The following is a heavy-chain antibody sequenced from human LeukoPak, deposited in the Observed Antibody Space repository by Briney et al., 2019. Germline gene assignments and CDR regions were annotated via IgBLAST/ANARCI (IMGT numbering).Heavy chain of an antibody. Sequence: PGGSLRLSCAASGFTFSSYAMSWVRQAPGKGLEWVAVISYDGSNKYYADSVKGRFTISRDNSKNTLYLQMNSLRAEDTAVYYCATEPIVVVPEPDAFDIWGQGTMVTVSS. D-gene: IGHD2-2*01. CDR3: ATEPIVVVPEPDAFDI. CDR1: GFTFSSYA. J-gene: IGHJ3*02. CDR2: ISYDGSNK. V-gene: IGHV3-30*03.